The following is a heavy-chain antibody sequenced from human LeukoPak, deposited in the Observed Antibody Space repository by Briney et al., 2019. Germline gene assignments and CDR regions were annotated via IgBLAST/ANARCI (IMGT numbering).Heavy chain of an antibody. CDR3: ARDSFGSAEYFQH. D-gene: IGHD1-14*01. CDR1: GYTLTELS. J-gene: IGHJ1*01. V-gene: IGHV1-46*01. Sequence: ASVKVSCKVSGYTLTELSMHWVRQAPGQGLEWMGIINPSGGSTSYAQKFQGRVTMTRDTSTSTVYMELSSLRSEDTAVYYCARDSFGSAEYFQHWGQGTLVTVSS. CDR2: INPSGGST.